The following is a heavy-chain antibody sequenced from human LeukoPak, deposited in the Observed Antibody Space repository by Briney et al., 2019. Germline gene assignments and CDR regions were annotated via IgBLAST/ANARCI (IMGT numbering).Heavy chain of an antibody. J-gene: IGHJ1*01. CDR2: IDPSDSYT. D-gene: IGHD6-13*01. V-gene: IGHV5-10-1*01. CDR1: GYSFTSYW. CDR3: AITYSSSWDEYFQH. Sequence: GESLRISCKGSGYSFTSYWISWVRQMSGKGLEWMGRIDPSDSYTNYSPSFQGHVTISADKSTSTAYLQWSSLKASDTAMYYCAITYSSSWDEYFQHWGQGTLVTVSS.